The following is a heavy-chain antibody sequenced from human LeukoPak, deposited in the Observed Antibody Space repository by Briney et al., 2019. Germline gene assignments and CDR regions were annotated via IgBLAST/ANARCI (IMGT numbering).Heavy chain of an antibody. D-gene: IGHD7-27*01. J-gene: IGHJ4*02. CDR2: IYYSGST. CDR3: AIGSTTKLGIDY. V-gene: IGHV4-39*07. Sequence: SEILSLTCTVSGGSISSSSYYWGWIRQPPGKGLEWIGSIYYSGSTYYNPSLKSRVTISVDTSKNQFSLKLSSVTAADTAVYYCAIGSTTKLGIDYWGQGTLVTVSS. CDR1: GGSISSSSYY.